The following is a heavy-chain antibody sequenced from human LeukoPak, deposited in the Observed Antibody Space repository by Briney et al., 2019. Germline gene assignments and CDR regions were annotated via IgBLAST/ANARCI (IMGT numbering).Heavy chain of an antibody. D-gene: IGHD3-16*01. V-gene: IGHV3-30*04. CDR1: RFTFRNYA. CDR2: ISSDGTNK. CDR3: ARDDKGLGDAFDV. Sequence: GGSLRLSCAASRFTFRNYAMHWVRQAPGKGLEWVAVISSDGTNKDYADSVKGRFSISRDNSKNTLYLQMNRLRADDTAVYYCARDDKGLGDAFDVWGQGTMVTVSS. J-gene: IGHJ3*01.